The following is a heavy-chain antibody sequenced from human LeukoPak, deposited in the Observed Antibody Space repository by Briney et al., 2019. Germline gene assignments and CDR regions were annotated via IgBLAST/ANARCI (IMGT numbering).Heavy chain of an antibody. CDR3: ARVSGGYGDLGP. CDR1: GGSISSGGYS. D-gene: IGHD4-17*01. V-gene: IGHV4-39*01. CDR2: IYYSGST. Sequence: SETLSLTCTVSGGSISSGGYSWSWIRQPPGKGLEWIGSIYYSGSTYYNPSLKSRVTISVDTSKNQFSLKLSSVTAADTAVYYCARVSGGYGDLGPWGQGTLVTVSS. J-gene: IGHJ5*02.